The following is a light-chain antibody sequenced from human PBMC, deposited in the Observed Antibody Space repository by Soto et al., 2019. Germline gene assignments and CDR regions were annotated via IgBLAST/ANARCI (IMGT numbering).Light chain of an antibody. CDR3: QQSYDISPIT. CDR2: AAS. V-gene: IGKV1-39*01. CDR1: ETISTF. J-gene: IGKJ5*01. Sequence: DIQMTQSPSSRSVSVVDRVTMTFLASETISTFLNWYQVKPGKAPKLLIYAASTLQDGVPSRFSGSGSGTDFTLTIKSLQPEDFASYYCQQSYDISPITCGQGTRREIK.